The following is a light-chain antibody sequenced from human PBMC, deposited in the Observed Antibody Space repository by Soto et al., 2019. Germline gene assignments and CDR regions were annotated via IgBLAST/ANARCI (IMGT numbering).Light chain of an antibody. CDR1: QSISSW. CDR2: KAS. V-gene: IGKV1-5*03. J-gene: IGKJ1*01. Sequence: DIQRTQSPSTLSASVGDRVTITCRASQSISSWLAWYQQKPGKAPKLLIYKASSLESGVPSRFSGSGSGTEFTLPISSLQPDDFATYYCQQYNSYSLFGQGTKVEIK. CDR3: QQYNSYSL.